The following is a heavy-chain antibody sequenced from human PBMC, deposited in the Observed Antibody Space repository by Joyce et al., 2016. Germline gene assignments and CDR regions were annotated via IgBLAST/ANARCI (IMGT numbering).Heavy chain of an antibody. J-gene: IGHJ3*02. V-gene: IGHV1-2*02. CDR3: ARKCGGDCYSYAFDI. CDR2: ISPRNGET. D-gene: IGHD2-21*02. Sequence: QVQLVQSGAEVKKPGDSVKVSCKASGYTFTGHYMHWVRQAPGQGLEWMGWISPRNGETNYAQNLQDRVNMTRDTSISTAYMELSRLRSDDTAVYYCARKCGGDCYSYAFDIWGQGTMVTVSS. CDR1: GYTFTGHY.